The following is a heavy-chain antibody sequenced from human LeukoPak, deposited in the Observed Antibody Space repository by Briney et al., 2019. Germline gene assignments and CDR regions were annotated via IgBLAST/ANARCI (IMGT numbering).Heavy chain of an antibody. Sequence: GGSLRLSCAASGFTFSDYAMSWVRQAPGKGLEWVSTISGSGGSTYYADSVKGRFTISRDSSKNSLYLQMNSLRAEDTAVYYCARVVNWFDPWGQGTLVTVSS. CDR2: ISGSGGST. V-gene: IGHV3-23*01. CDR3: ARVVNWFDP. J-gene: IGHJ5*02. CDR1: GFTFSDYA. D-gene: IGHD2-15*01.